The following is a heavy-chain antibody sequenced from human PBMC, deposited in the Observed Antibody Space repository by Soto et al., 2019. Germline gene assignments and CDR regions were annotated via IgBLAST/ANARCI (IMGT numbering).Heavy chain of an antibody. CDR2: ISGSGGST. D-gene: IGHD1-7*01. CDR1: GFTFSSYA. CDR3: AKAMELELRPDYMDV. V-gene: IGHV3-23*01. Sequence: GGSLRLSCAASGFTFSSYAMSWVRQAPGKGLEWVSAISGSGGSTYYADSVKGRFTISRDNSKNTLYLQMNSLRAEDTAVYYCAKAMELELRPDYMDVWGKGTTVTVSS. J-gene: IGHJ6*03.